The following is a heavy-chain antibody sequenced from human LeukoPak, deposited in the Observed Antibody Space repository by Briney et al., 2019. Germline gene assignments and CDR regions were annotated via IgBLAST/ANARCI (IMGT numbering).Heavy chain of an antibody. V-gene: IGHV4-34*01. Sequence: PSETLSLTCAVYGGSFSGYYWSWIRQPPGKGLEWIGEVNHSGSTNYNPSLKSRVTISVDTSKNQLSLKLSSVTAADTAVYYCARVSSWNYRYMDVWGKGTTVTVSS. CDR2: VNHSGST. CDR1: GGSFSGYY. D-gene: IGHD6-13*01. CDR3: ARVSSWNYRYMDV. J-gene: IGHJ6*03.